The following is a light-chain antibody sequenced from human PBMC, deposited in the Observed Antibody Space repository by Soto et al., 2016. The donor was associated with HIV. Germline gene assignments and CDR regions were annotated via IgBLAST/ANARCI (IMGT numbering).Light chain of an antibody. J-gene: IGKJ3*01. V-gene: IGKV1-12*01. CDR3: QQANXFPFT. CDR1: QDISNS. CDR2: DAS. Sequence: DVQMTQSPSSLSASIGDRVTITCQTSQDISNSLNWYQQKPGKAPKLLIYDASSLQSGVPSRFSGSGSGTDFTLTISSLQPEDFATYYCQQANXFPFTFGPGTKVDIK.